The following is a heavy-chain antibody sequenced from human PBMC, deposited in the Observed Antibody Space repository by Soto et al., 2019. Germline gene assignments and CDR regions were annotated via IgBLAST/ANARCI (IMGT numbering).Heavy chain of an antibody. CDR3: ARRESYYVGWFDQ. V-gene: IGHV5-51*01. D-gene: IGHD3-22*01. Sequence: PVESLKISCKGSGYSFTSYWIGWVRQIPWKGLEWMGIIYPCDSDTRYSPSFQGQVTISADKSISTAYLQWSSLKASDTAMYYCARRESYYVGWFDQWGEGTLVPVSS. CDR1: GYSFTSYW. J-gene: IGHJ5*02. CDR2: IYPCDSDT.